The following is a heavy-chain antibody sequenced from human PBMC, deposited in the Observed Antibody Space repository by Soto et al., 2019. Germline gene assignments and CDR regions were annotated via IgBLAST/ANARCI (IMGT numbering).Heavy chain of an antibody. V-gene: IGHV3-23*01. D-gene: IGHD3-3*01. CDR3: AKDTIQRFLEWVHFHY. Sequence: SLRLSCAASGVSFSSYAMSLVRKAPGKGLEWVSAISGSGGSTYYADSVKGRFTISRDNSKNTLYLQMNSLRAEDTAVYYCAKDTIQRFLEWVHFHYWGQGTLVTAS. CDR2: ISGSGGST. J-gene: IGHJ4*02. CDR1: GVSFSSYA.